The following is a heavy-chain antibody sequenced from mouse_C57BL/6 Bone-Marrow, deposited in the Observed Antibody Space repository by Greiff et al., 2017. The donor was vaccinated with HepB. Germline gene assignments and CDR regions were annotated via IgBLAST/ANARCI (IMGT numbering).Heavy chain of an antibody. Sequence: DVKLQESGGGLVQPGGSMKLSCVASGFTFSNYWMNWVRQSPEKGLEWVAQIRLKSDNYATHYAESVKGRFTISRDDSKSSVYLQMNNLRAEDTGIYYCTYYYGSSYYFDYWGQGTTLTVSS. D-gene: IGHD1-1*01. J-gene: IGHJ2*01. CDR3: TYYYGSSYYFDY. CDR1: GFTFSNYW. CDR2: IRLKSDNYAT. V-gene: IGHV6-3*01.